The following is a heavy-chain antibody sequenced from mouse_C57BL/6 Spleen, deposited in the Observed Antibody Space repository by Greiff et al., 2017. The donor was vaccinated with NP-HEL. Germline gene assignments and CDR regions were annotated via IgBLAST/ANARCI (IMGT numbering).Heavy chain of an antibody. Sequence: VQLQQSGAELVRPGTSVKVSCKASGYAFTNYLIEWVKQRPGQGLEWIGLINPGSGGTNYNEKFKGKATLTADKSSSTAYMQLSSLTSEDSAVYFCARGEGYFDDWGQGTTLTVSS. CDR3: ARGEGYFDD. CDR1: GYAFTNYL. CDR2: INPGSGGT. J-gene: IGHJ2*01. V-gene: IGHV1-54*01.